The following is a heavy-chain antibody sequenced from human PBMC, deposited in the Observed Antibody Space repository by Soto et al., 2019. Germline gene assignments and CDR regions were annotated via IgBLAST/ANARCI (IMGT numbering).Heavy chain of an antibody. CDR2: IYYSGNT. V-gene: IGHV4-59*01. D-gene: IGHD3-9*01. J-gene: IGHJ4*02. CDR1: GGSFSTYY. Sequence: TLSLTCTVSGGSFSTYYWSWVRQPPGKGLEWIGYIYYSGNTNYNPSLKSRVTISFDTSRSQFSLKLRSVTAADTAVYYCARGSYNILTGYYLDYWGQGTLVTVSS. CDR3: ARGSYNILTGYYLDY.